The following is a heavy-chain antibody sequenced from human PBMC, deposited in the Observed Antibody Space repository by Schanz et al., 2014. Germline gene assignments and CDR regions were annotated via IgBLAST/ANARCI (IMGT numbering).Heavy chain of an antibody. D-gene: IGHD3-10*01. CDR3: ARPPVGYGSGIWDV. Sequence: QLVGSGGGLIQPGGSLRLSCTASGFAFSSYSMNWVRQAPGKGLEWVSYISSSGTTIYYADSVKGRFTISRDNAKNSLFLQMNSLRVEDTAVYYCARPPVGYGSGIWDVWGQGTSVTVSS. V-gene: IGHV3-48*01. CDR1: GFAFSSYS. CDR2: ISSSGTTI. J-gene: IGHJ6*02.